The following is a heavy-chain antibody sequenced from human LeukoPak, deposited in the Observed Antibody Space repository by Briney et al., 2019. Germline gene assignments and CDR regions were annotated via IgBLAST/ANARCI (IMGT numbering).Heavy chain of an antibody. CDR1: GYTFTSYG. Sequence: GASVKVSCKASGYTFTSYGIGWVRQAPGQGLEWMGWISAYNGNTNYAQKLQGSVSMTTDTSTSTAYLELRSLRSDDTAVYYCARDRGYYYDSSGYYPPRDWGQGTLVTVSS. J-gene: IGHJ4*02. CDR3: ARDRGYYYDSSGYYPPRD. CDR2: ISAYNGNT. D-gene: IGHD3-22*01. V-gene: IGHV1-18*01.